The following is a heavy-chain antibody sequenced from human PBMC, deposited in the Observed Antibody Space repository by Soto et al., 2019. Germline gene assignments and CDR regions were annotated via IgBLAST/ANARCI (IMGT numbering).Heavy chain of an antibody. CDR1: GFSFSGYS. Sequence: EVQLVESGGGLVQPGGSLRISCAASGFSFSGYSMTWVRQAPGKGLEWGSYISSSSTTIYYTDSVKGRFTISRDNAKNSLYLHMNSLRDEDTAVYYCARQVPTIETDYWGQGTLVTVSS. CDR2: ISSSSTTI. CDR3: ARQVPTIETDY. V-gene: IGHV3-48*02. J-gene: IGHJ4*02. D-gene: IGHD5-12*01.